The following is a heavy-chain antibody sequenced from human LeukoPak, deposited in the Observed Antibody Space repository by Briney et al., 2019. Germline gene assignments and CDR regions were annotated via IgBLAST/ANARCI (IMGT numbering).Heavy chain of an antibody. CDR2: IIPIFGTA. J-gene: IGHJ4*02. CDR3: ARDPVAVEMATITVTDY. CDR1: GGTFSSYA. V-gene: IGHV1-69*06. D-gene: IGHD5-24*01. Sequence: SVKVSCKASGGTFSSYAISWVRQAPGQGLEWMGGIIPIFGTANHAQKFQGRVTITADKSTSTAYMELSSLRSEDTAVYYCARDPVAVEMATITVTDYWGQGTLVTVSS.